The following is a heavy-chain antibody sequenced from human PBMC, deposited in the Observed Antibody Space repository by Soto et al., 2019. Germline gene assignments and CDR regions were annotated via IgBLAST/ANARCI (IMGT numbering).Heavy chain of an antibody. CDR2: ISGSGGST. J-gene: IGHJ4*02. CDR1: GFTFSRYA. D-gene: IGHD6-19*01. V-gene: IGHV3-23*01. Sequence: EVQLLESGGGLVQPGGSLRLSCAASGFTFSRYAMSWVRQAPGKGLEWVSAISGSGGSTYYADSVKGRFTISRDNSKNTLYLQMNSLRAEDTAVYYCATSPGIAVAGPFFWGQGTLVTVSS. CDR3: ATSPGIAVAGPFF.